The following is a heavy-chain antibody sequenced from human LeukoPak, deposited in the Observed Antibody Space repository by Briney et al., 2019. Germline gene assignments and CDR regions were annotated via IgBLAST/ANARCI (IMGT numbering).Heavy chain of an antibody. V-gene: IGHV3-15*01. CDR3: TTFLLGG. CDR2: IKSKTDGGTA. CDR1: GFXFSNTW. D-gene: IGHD3-16*01. J-gene: IGHJ4*02. Sequence: GGSLRLSCAASGFXFSNTWISWVRQAPGKGREWVGRIKSKTDGGTADYAAPVKDRFTISREDSKNTLYLQMNSLKTEDTAVYYCTTFLLGGWGQGTLVTVSS.